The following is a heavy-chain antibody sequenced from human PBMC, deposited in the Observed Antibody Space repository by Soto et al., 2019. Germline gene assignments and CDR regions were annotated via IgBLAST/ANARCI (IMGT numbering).Heavy chain of an antibody. Sequence: ASETLSLTCTVSGGSISSYYWSWIRQPPGKGLEWIGYIYYSGSTNYNPSLKSRVTISVDTSKNQFSLKLSSVTAADTAVYYCARGGGMSMLYDILTGYYTNWFDPWGQGTLVTVSS. J-gene: IGHJ5*02. CDR3: ARGGGMSMLYDILTGYYTNWFDP. CDR2: IYYSGST. D-gene: IGHD3-9*01. CDR1: GGSISSYY. V-gene: IGHV4-59*01.